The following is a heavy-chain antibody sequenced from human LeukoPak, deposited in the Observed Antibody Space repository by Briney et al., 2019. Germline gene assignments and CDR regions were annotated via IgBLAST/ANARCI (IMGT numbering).Heavy chain of an antibody. V-gene: IGHV1-24*01. CDR2: FDPEDGET. CDR1: GYTLTELS. J-gene: IGHJ4*02. D-gene: IGHD3-10*01. CDR3: ATFDSGSTSFDY. Sequence: ASVKVSCKVSGYTLTELSMHWVRQAPGKGLEWMGGFDPEDGETIYAQKFQGRVTMTEDTSTDTAYMELSSLRSEDTAVYYCATFDSGSTSFDYWGQGTLVTVSS.